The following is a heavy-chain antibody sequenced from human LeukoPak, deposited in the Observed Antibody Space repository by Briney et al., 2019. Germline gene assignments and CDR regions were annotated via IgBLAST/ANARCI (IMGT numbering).Heavy chain of an antibody. D-gene: IGHD3-3*01. Sequence: GASVKVSCKASGYTFPSYDINWVRQAPGQGLEWMGGIIPIFGTANYAQKFQGRVTITTDESTSTAYMELSSLRSEDTAVYYCARSESGYSKSVGYYYYMDVWGKGTTVTVSS. V-gene: IGHV1-69*05. J-gene: IGHJ6*03. CDR3: ARSESGYSKSVGYYYYMDV. CDR1: GYTFPSYD. CDR2: IIPIFGTA.